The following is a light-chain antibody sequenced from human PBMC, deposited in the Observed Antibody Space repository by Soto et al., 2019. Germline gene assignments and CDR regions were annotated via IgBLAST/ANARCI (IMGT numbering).Light chain of an antibody. Sequence: IKMTQSPSARSASVGHTATANWRPSQSISTWLGWYQQKPGKAPKLLIYKASTLEVGVPSRFSGSGSGTEFTLTISTLQPSDFATYYCQQYNSYPWTFGQGTKV. V-gene: IGKV1-5*03. CDR1: QSISTW. CDR2: KAS. CDR3: QQYNSYPWT. J-gene: IGKJ1*01.